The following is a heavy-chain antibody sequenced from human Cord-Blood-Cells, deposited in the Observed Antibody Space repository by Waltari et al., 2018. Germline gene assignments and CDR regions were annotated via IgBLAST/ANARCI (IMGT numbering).Heavy chain of an antibody. CDR3: ARVPLLTGASDY. CDR2: IYHSGST. CDR1: GYSISSGSY. D-gene: IGHD1-20*01. J-gene: IGHJ4*02. V-gene: IGHV4-38-2*01. Sequence: QVQLQESGPGLVKPSETLSLTCAVSGYSISSGSYWGWIRQPPGKGLEWIGSIYHSGSTYYNPSLKSRVTISVDTSKNQFSLKLSSVTAADTAVYYCARVPLLTGASDYWGQGTLVTVSS.